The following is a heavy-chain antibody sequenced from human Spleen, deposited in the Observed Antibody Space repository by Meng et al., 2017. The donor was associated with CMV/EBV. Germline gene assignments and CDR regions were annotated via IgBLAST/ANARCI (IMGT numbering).Heavy chain of an antibody. V-gene: IGHV4-39*01. J-gene: IGHJ3*02. CDR3: ARHIEYSNYEYSFDI. D-gene: IGHD4-11*01. Sequence: SETLSLTCTVSGGSISSSSYYWGWIRQPPGKGLEWIGSIYYNGNTYYNPSLKSRITISIDTSKNEFSLKVTSVTAADTAVYYCARHIEYSNYEYSFDIWGQGTMVTVSS. CDR2: IYYNGNT. CDR1: GGSISSSSYY.